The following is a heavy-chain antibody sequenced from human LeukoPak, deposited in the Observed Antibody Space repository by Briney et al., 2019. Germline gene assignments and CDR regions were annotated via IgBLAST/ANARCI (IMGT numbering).Heavy chain of an antibody. CDR3: ARAYYGSGSYYEN. D-gene: IGHD3-10*01. CDR2: MYTSGST. V-gene: IGHV4-61*02. CDR1: GGSISSGSYY. Sequence: PSETLSLTCTVSGGSISSGSYYWTWIRQPAGKGLEWIGRMYTSGSTNYNPSLKSRVTISVDTSKNQFSLKLSSVTAADTAVYYCARAYYGSGSYYENWGQGTLVTVSS. J-gene: IGHJ4*02.